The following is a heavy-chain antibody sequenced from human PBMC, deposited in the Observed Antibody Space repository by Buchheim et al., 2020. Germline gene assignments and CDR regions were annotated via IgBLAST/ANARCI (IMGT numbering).Heavy chain of an antibody. J-gene: IGHJ6*02. CDR2: INPSGGST. Sequence: QVQLVQSGAEVKKPGASVKVSCKASGYTFTSNYMHWVRQAPGQGLEWMGIINPSGGSTSYAQKFQGRVTMTRDTSTSTVYMELSSLRSEDTAVYYCARDSSIAVAGKNYYYGMDVWGQGTT. CDR1: GYTFTSNY. V-gene: IGHV1-46*01. D-gene: IGHD6-19*01. CDR3: ARDSSIAVAGKNYYYGMDV.